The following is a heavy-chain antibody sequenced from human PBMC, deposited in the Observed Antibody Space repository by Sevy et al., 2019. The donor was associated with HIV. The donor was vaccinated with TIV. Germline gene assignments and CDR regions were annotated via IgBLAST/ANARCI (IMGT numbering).Heavy chain of an antibody. D-gene: IGHD6-13*01. CDR2: MSYDGSNK. Sequence: GGSLRLSCAASGFTFSSYGMHRVRQAPGKGLEWVAVMSYDGSNKYYADSVKGRFTISRDNSKNTLYLQMNSLRAEDTAVYYCAKDRTTGIAAAGTPFDYWGQGTLVTVSS. J-gene: IGHJ4*02. CDR1: GFTFSSYG. V-gene: IGHV3-30*18. CDR3: AKDRTTGIAAAGTPFDY.